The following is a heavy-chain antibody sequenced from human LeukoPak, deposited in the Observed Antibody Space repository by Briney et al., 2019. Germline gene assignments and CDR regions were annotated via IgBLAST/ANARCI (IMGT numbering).Heavy chain of an antibody. D-gene: IGHD3-10*01. V-gene: IGHV1-8*02. CDR3: ARVSWDSALWSDLDY. CDR1: GYTFTSYG. Sequence: ASVKVSCKASGYTFTSYGISWVRQAPGQGLEWMGWMNPNSGNTGYAQKFQGRVTMTRNTSISTAYMELSSLRSEDTAVYYCARVSWDSALWSDLDYWGQGTLVTVSS. CDR2: MNPNSGNT. J-gene: IGHJ4*02.